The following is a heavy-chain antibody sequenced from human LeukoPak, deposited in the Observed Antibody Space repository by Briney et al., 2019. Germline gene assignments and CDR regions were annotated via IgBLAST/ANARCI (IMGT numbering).Heavy chain of an antibody. Sequence: GGSLRLSCSAPGFSFRSYGMHWVRQAPGKGPEYVSAITSSGGSTYYADYVKGRFTISRDNSKDTLYLQMSSLRADDTAVYYCVKGNTGSYDYWGQGTLVTVSS. CDR3: VKGNTGSYDY. J-gene: IGHJ4*02. CDR1: GFSFRSYG. CDR2: ITSSGGST. D-gene: IGHD3-10*01. V-gene: IGHV3-64D*06.